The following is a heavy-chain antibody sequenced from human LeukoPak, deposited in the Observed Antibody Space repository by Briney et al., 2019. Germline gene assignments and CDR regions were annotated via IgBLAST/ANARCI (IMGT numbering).Heavy chain of an antibody. D-gene: IGHD1-26*01. CDR2: IWNDGSIR. J-gene: IGHJ4*02. V-gene: IGHV3-33*01. Sequence: GRSLRLSCAASGFTFSIYGLHWVRQAPGKGLGWVAVIWNDGSIRYYADSVKGRFTISRDNSKNTLYLQMNNLRAEDTAVYYCARASGSYDYWGQGTLVTVSS. CDR3: ARASGSYDY. CDR1: GFTFSIYG.